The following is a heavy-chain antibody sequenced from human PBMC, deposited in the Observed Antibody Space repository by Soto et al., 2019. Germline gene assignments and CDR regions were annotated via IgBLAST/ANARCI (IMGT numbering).Heavy chain of an antibody. Sequence: SETWSLTCPVSGGSISSYYWSWIRQPPGKGLEWIGYIYYSGSTNYNPSLRSRVTISVDTSKNQFSLKLSSLTAADTAVYYCARATYLRSYYYGMVVWGQGNTV. J-gene: IGHJ6*02. CDR2: IYYSGST. D-gene: IGHD3-16*01. CDR1: GGSISSYY. CDR3: ARATYLRSYYYGMVV. V-gene: IGHV4-59*01.